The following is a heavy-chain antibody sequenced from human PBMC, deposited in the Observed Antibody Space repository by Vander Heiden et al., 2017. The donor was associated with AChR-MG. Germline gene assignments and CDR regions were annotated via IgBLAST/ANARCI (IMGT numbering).Heavy chain of an antibody. J-gene: IGHJ4*02. Sequence: EVQLVESGGGLVQPGGSLRLPCAASGFPFSSYWMGWVRQAPGKGLEWVANIKQDGSEKYYVDSVKGRFTISRDNAKNSLYLQMNSLRAEDTAVYYCANPQPRGDYSGDWGQGTLVTVSS. CDR2: IKQDGSEK. V-gene: IGHV3-7*01. D-gene: IGHD4-17*01. CDR3: ANPQPRGDYSGD. CDR1: GFPFSSYW.